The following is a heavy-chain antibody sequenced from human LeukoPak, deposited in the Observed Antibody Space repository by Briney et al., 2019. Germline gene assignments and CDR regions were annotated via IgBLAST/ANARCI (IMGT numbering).Heavy chain of an antibody. V-gene: IGHV4-61*02. CDR1: GGSISSGSYY. CDR2: IYTSGST. J-gene: IGHJ2*01. D-gene: IGHD6-19*01. CDR3: ARERFIAVALTYFDL. Sequence: SQTLSLTCTVSGGSISSGSYYWSWIRPPAGQGLEWIGRIYTSGSTNYNPSLKSRVTISVDTSKNQFSLKLSSVTAADTAVYYCARERFIAVALTYFDLWGRGTLVTVSS.